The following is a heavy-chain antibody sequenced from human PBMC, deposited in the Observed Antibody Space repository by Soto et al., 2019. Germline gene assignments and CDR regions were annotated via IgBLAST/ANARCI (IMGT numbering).Heavy chain of an antibody. D-gene: IGHD2-21*02. J-gene: IGHJ5*02. Sequence: PGGSLRLSCAASGFTFSSRWMHWVRQAPGKGLEWVSRIKSDGSITNYADSVKGRFTISRDNAKNTLYLQMNSLRVEDTALYYCARDHAYCPDDCLSNLFDPWGQGTLVTVSS. V-gene: IGHV3-74*01. CDR3: ARDHAYCPDDCLSNLFDP. CDR1: GFTFSSRW. CDR2: IKSDGSIT.